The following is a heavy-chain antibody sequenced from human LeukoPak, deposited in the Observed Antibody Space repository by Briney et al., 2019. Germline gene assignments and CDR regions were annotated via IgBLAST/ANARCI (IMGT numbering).Heavy chain of an antibody. V-gene: IGHV1-2*02. Sequence: ASVKVSCKTSGYSFILYGISWVRQAPGQGLEWMGWINPNSGGTNYAQKFQGRVTMTRDTSISTAYMELSRLRSDDTVVYYCAREGAEYWGQGTLVTVSS. D-gene: IGHD1-26*01. CDR2: INPNSGGT. J-gene: IGHJ4*02. CDR3: AREGAEY. CDR1: GYSFILYG.